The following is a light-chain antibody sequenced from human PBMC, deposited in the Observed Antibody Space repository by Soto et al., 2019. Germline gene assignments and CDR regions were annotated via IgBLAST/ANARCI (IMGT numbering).Light chain of an antibody. V-gene: IGKV3-20*01. Sequence: EIVVTRSPGTLSLSPGYIATLSCKASQTVNNNYLTWYQQTPGPAPRLLIYGASSRATGIPDKFSGSGSGTDFTLTISRLEAEDFAVYYCQQYGPSPFTFGPGTKVDIK. CDR3: QQYGPSPFT. J-gene: IGKJ3*01. CDR2: GAS. CDR1: QTVNNNY.